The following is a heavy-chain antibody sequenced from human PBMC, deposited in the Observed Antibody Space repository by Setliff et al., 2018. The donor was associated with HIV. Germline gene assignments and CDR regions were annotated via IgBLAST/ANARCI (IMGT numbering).Heavy chain of an antibody. V-gene: IGHV1-8*01. CDR2: MNPNTGVS. D-gene: IGHD3-10*01. Sequence: ASVKVSCKASGHTFTNVDIHWLRRAPGQGLEWMGWMNPNTGVSGYALKFQARVTMTRDTSISTAYMELSSLTSEDTAVYCCARGKGVGGVVITGGLDVWGQVTMVTVSS. J-gene: IGHJ3*01. CDR3: ARGKGVGGVVITGGLDV. CDR1: GHTFTNVD.